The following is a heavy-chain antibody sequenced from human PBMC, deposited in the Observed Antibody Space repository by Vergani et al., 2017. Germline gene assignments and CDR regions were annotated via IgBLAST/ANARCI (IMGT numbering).Heavy chain of an antibody. CDR3: ARGDYGILTGYRY. Sequence: QVQVVQSGAEVKKSGASVKVSCKTSGYTFSNYYMHWVRQAPGQGLEWMGIINPSGGHTNYAQKFQGRVTMTRDTSTSTVYMGLSSLRSEDPAIYYCARGDYGILTGYRYWGQGTLVTVSA. CDR1: GYTFSNYY. D-gene: IGHD3-9*01. J-gene: IGHJ4*02. CDR2: INPSGGHT. V-gene: IGHV1-46*03.